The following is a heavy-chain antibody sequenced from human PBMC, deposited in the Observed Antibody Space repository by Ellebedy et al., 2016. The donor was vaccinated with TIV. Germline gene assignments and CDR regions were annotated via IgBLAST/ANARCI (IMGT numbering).Heavy chain of an antibody. CDR3: ASGYSGGFYGIDY. V-gene: IGHV3-48*02. CDR1: GFTFSSYS. CDR2: ITGSSDIT. D-gene: IGHD1-26*01. J-gene: IGHJ4*02. Sequence: PGGSLRLSCAASGFTFSSYSMDWVRQTPGKGLEWVSYITGSSDITYYADSVKGRFTISRDNAKNSVYLQMNSLRDEDTAIYYCASGYSGGFYGIDYWGQGTLVTVSS.